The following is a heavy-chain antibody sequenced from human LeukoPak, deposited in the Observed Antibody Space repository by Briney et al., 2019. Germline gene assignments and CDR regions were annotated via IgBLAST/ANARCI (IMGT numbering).Heavy chain of an antibody. CDR2: IWFDGKNT. V-gene: IGHV3-33*01. CDR3: TRDPPSSGWSFDY. CDR1: GFTFSTHA. D-gene: IGHD6-19*01. Sequence: GGSLRLSCAAFGFTFSTHAMHWVRQAPAEGLEWVAMIWFDGKNTHYVDSVKGRFTISRDNSKNTVDLRMNSLRAEDTAVYYCTRDPPSSGWSFDYWGQGTLVTVSS. J-gene: IGHJ4*02.